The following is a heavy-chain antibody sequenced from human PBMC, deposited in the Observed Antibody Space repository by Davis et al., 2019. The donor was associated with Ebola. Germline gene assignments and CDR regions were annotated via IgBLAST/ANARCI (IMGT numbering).Heavy chain of an antibody. CDR2: IYYSGST. V-gene: IGHV4-39*01. CDR3: ARGGRFLEWSRVDP. CDR1: GGSISSYY. J-gene: IGHJ5*02. D-gene: IGHD3-3*01. Sequence: SETLSLTCTVSGGSISSYYWSWIRQPPGKGLEWIGSIYYSGSTYYNPSLKSRVTISVDTSKNQFSLKLSSVTAADTAVYYCARGGRFLEWSRVDPWGQGTLVTVSS.